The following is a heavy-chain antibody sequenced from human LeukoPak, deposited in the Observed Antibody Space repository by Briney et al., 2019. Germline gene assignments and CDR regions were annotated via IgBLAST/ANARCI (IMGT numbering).Heavy chain of an antibody. Sequence: PSETLSLTCTVSGGSISSYYWSWIRQPPGEGLEWIGYVYYSGSTNYNPSLKSRVTISVDTSKNQFSLKLSSVTAADTAVYYCASTYYYDSSGYLDDAFDIWGQGTMVTVSS. D-gene: IGHD3-22*01. CDR3: ASTYYYDSSGYLDDAFDI. J-gene: IGHJ3*02. CDR2: VYYSGST. V-gene: IGHV4-59*01. CDR1: GGSISSYY.